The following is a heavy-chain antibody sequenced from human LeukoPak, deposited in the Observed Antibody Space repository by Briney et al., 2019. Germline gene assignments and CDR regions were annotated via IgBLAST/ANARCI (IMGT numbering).Heavy chain of an antibody. V-gene: IGHV3-30*02. CDR1: GLTFSSYG. Sequence: PGGSLRLSCAASGLTFSSYGMHWVRQAPGKGLEWVAFIRYDGSNKYYADSVKGRFTISRDNSKNTLYLQMNSLRAEDTAVYYCAKDDCSSTSCYYFDYWGQGTLVTVSS. CDR2: IRYDGSNK. CDR3: AKDDCSSTSCYYFDY. J-gene: IGHJ4*02. D-gene: IGHD2-2*01.